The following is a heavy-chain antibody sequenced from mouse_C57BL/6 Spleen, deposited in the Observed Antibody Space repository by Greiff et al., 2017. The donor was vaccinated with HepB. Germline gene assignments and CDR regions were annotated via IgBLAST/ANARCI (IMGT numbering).Heavy chain of an antibody. CDR3: ARAWLLPFDY. CDR1: GYAFSSSW. CDR2: IYPGDGDT. Sequence: VKLQQSGPELVKPGASVKISCKASGYAFSSSWMNWVKQRPGKGLEWIGRIYPGDGDTNYNGKFKGKATLTADKSSSTAYMQLSSLTSEDSAVYFCARAWLLPFDYWGQGTTLTVSS. J-gene: IGHJ2*01. V-gene: IGHV1-82*01. D-gene: IGHD2-3*01.